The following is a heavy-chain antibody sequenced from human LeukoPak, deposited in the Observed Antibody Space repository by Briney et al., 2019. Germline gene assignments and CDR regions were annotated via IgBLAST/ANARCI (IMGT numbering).Heavy chain of an antibody. CDR3: ARDPSGSLEHFDY. J-gene: IGHJ4*02. CDR1: GYTFTSYA. D-gene: IGHD1-26*01. CDR2: INTNTGNP. V-gene: IGHV7-4-1*02. Sequence: ASVKVSFTASGYTFTSYAMNWVRQAPGQGLEWMGWINTNTGNPTYAQGFTGRFVFSLDTSVSTAYLQISSLKAEDTAVYYCARDPSGSLEHFDYWGQGTLVTVSS.